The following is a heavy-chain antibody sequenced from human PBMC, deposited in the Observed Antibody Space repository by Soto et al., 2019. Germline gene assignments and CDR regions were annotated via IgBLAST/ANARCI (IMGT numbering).Heavy chain of an antibody. CDR1: GFSFNSYA. CDR2: ISVSGRST. CDR3: AKDALEGASADLLRFPGYSSGWSNNWLDS. Sequence: QPGGSLRLSCVASGFSFNSYAMSWVRQAPGKGLEWVSGISVSGRSTYYGDSVKGRFTISRDNSKDTLYLQMNSLRAEDTAVYYCAKDALEGASADLLRFPGYSSGWSNNWLDSWGQGTLVTVSS. J-gene: IGHJ5*01. D-gene: IGHD6-19*01. V-gene: IGHV3-23*01.